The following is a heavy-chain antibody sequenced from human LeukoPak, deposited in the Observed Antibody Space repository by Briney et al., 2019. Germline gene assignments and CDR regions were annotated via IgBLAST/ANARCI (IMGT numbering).Heavy chain of an antibody. V-gene: IGHV3-48*03. CDR3: ARNVYNFDY. CDR2: ISSSGSTI. D-gene: IGHD3-10*02. J-gene: IGHJ4*02. Sequence: GGSLRLSCAASGFTVSSNYMNWVRQAPGKGLEWVSYISSSGSTIYYADSVQGRFTISRDNAQNSLYLQMSSLRAEDTAVYYCARNVYNFDYWGQGTLVTVSS. CDR1: GFTVSSNY.